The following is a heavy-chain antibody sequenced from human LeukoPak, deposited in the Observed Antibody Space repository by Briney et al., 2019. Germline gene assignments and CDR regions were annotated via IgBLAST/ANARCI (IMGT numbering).Heavy chain of an antibody. CDR1: GFTFNNYS. D-gene: IGHD5-18*01. V-gene: IGHV3-30*03. CDR3: TRDLVPIDGYHSFDY. CDR2: ILYDGSKR. J-gene: IGHJ4*02. Sequence: GGSLRLSCAASGFTFNNYSMHWARQAPGKGLQWVAVILYDGSKRNYADSVQGRFTISRDNSNNALYLQMDSLRVEDTAVYYCTRDLVPIDGYHSFDYWGQGTLVSVSP.